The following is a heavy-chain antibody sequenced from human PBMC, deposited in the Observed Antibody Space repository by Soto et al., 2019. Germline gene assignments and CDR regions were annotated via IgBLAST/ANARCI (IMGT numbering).Heavy chain of an antibody. D-gene: IGHD1-1*01. CDR3: ARVTPGNNLYYFSGLGV. Sequence: QVHLVESGGGVVQPGGSLRLSCVASGFTFGTYGIHWVRQAPGKGLQWVALVSYEGANTYYAASVKGRFTISRDNSKSTLYLQMDSLRPEDTGVYYCARVTPGNNLYYFSGLGVWGQGTSVTVSS. V-gene: IGHV3-30*03. J-gene: IGHJ6*02. CDR1: GFTFGTYG. CDR2: VSYEGANT.